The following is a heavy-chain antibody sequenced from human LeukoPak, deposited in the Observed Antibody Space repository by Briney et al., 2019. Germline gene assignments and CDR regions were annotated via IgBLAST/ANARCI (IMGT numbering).Heavy chain of an antibody. CDR1: GGSISSYY. CDR3: ARAWYNWFDP. D-gene: IGHD2-15*01. V-gene: IGHV4-59*01. J-gene: IGHJ5*02. Sequence: PSETLSLTCTVSGGSISSYYWSWIRQPPGKGLEWIGYIYYSGSTNYNPSLKSRVTISVDTSKNQFSLKLSSVTAADTAVYYCARAWYNWFDPWGQGTLVTVSS. CDR2: IYYSGST.